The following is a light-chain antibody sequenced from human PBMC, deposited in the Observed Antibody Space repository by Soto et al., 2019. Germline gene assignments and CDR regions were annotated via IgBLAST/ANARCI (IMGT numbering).Light chain of an antibody. Sequence: QSALTQPPSASGSPGQSVTIYCTGTSSDVGVYNYVSWYQQHPGKAPKLMIYEVSKRPSGVPERFSGSKSGNTASLTVSGLHAEDEADYYCSSFAGNNNSVFGARTKLTVL. CDR1: SSDVGVYNY. J-gene: IGLJ2*01. CDR3: SSFAGNNNSV. V-gene: IGLV2-8*01. CDR2: EVS.